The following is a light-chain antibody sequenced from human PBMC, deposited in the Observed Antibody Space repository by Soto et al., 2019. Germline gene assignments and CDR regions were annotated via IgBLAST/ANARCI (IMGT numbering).Light chain of an antibody. J-gene: IGLJ1*01. CDR3: CSYAGGSTFYV. CDR2: EGS. CDR1: SSDVGSYDL. Sequence: QAALTQPASLSGTPGESITIPCTGTSSDVGSYDLVSWYQQHPGKAPQLMIYEGSKRPSGVSNRFSGSKSGNTASPTISGLQAEDEADYYCCSYAGGSTFYVFGSGTKVTVL. V-gene: IGLV2-23*03.